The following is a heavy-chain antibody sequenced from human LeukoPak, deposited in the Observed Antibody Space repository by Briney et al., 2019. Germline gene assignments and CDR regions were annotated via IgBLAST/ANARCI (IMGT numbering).Heavy chain of an antibody. CDR2: ISSSSSYI. D-gene: IGHD2-2*01. Sequence: GGSLRLSCAASGFTVSSNYMSWVRQAPGKGLEWVSSISSSSSYIYYADSVKGRFTISRDNAKNSLYLQMNSLRAEDTAVYYCARQYCSSTSCYDAGGQDYWGQGTLVTVSS. J-gene: IGHJ4*02. CDR1: GFTVSSNY. V-gene: IGHV3-21*01. CDR3: ARQYCSSTSCYDAGGQDY.